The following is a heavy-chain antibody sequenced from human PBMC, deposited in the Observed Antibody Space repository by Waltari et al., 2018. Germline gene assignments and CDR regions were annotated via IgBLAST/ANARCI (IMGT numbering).Heavy chain of an antibody. D-gene: IGHD6-13*01. CDR1: GGSISSYY. Sequence: QVQLQESGPGLEKPSETLSLTCPVSGGSISSYYWSWIRQPPGKGLEWIGYIYYSGSTNYNPSLKSRVTISVDTSKNQFSLKLSSVTAVDTAVYYCARVKGAAAGSFRFDYWGQGTLVTVSS. J-gene: IGHJ4*02. V-gene: IGHV4-59*01. CDR3: ARVKGAAAGSFRFDY. CDR2: IYYSGST.